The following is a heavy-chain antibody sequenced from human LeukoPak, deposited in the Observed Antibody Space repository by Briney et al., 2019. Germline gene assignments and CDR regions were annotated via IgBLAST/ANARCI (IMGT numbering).Heavy chain of an antibody. CDR2: IYYSGST. Sequence: SETLSLTCTVSGASISSGGYYWRWIRQHPGKGLECIGYIYYSGSTYYNPSLKSRITISVDTSKNQFSLKLSSVTAADTAVYYCARGVDTAMVAYFDYWGQGTLVTVSS. V-gene: IGHV4-31*03. CDR3: ARGVDTAMVAYFDY. CDR1: GASISSGGYY. D-gene: IGHD5-18*01. J-gene: IGHJ4*02.